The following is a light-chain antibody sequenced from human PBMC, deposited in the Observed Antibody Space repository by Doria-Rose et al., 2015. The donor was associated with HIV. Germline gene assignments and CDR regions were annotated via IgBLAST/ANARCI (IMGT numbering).Light chain of an antibody. J-gene: IGLJ1*01. CDR2: EVN. Sequence: TGSCTGPSSDVGGSSYVSWSQQHPGKAPKLMIYEVNKRPSGVPDRFSGSKSGNTASLTVSGLQAEDEADYYCSSYAGSNHYVFGTGTKVTVL. CDR1: SSDVGGSSY. CDR3: SSYAGSNHYV. V-gene: IGLV2-8*01.